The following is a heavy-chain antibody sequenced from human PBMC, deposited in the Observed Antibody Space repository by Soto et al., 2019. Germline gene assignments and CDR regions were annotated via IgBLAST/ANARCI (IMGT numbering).Heavy chain of an antibody. Sequence: QVQLQQWGAGLLKPSETLSLTCAVYGGSFNSYYWSWFRQPPGKGLGWVGEINYSGSTNYNPSLKSRVTISVDTSKNQFSLKLSSVTAADTAVYYCARGHKQQLVRSGGWFDPWGQGTLVTVSS. CDR1: GGSFNSYY. D-gene: IGHD6-13*01. J-gene: IGHJ5*02. V-gene: IGHV4-34*01. CDR2: INYSGST. CDR3: ARGHKQQLVRSGGWFDP.